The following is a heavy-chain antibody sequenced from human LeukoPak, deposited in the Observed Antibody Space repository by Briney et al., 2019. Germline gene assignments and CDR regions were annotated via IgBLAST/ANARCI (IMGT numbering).Heavy chain of an antibody. CDR1: GGSISSSSYY. J-gene: IGHJ5*02. Sequence: SETLSLTCTVSGGSISSSSYYWGWIRQPPGKGLEWIGSIYYSGSTYYNPSLKSRVTISVDTSKNQFSLKLSSVTAADTAVYYCARDRYYYDSSGYWDPWGQGTLVTVSS. CDR2: IYYSGST. V-gene: IGHV4-39*07. CDR3: ARDRYYYDSSGYWDP. D-gene: IGHD3-22*01.